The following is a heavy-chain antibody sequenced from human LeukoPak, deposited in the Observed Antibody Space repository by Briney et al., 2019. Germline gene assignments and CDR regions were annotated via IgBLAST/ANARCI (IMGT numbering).Heavy chain of an antibody. Sequence: GGSLRLSCAASGFTFDDYAMHWVRQAPGKGLEWVSGISWNSGSIGYADSVKGRFTISRDNAKNSLYLQMNSPRAEDTALYYCAKASGLRLNYFDYWGQGTLVTVSS. CDR3: AKASGLRLNYFDY. V-gene: IGHV3-9*01. CDR2: ISWNSGSI. J-gene: IGHJ4*02. D-gene: IGHD4-17*01. CDR1: GFTFDDYA.